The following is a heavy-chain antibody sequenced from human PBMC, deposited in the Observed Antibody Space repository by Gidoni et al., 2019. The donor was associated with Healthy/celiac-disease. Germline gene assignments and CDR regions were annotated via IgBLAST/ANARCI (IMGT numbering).Heavy chain of an antibody. CDR3: ARVLGMIVARRGYYGMDV. CDR1: GGSFSGYY. J-gene: IGHJ6*02. V-gene: IGHV4-34*01. D-gene: IGHD3-22*01. CDR2: INHSGST. Sequence: QVQLQQWGAGLLKPSETLSLTCAVYGGSFSGYYWSWIRQPPGKGLEWIGEINHSGSTNYNPSLKRRVTMSLDTSKNQFSLKLSSVTAADTAVYYCARVLGMIVARRGYYGMDVWGQGTTVTVSS.